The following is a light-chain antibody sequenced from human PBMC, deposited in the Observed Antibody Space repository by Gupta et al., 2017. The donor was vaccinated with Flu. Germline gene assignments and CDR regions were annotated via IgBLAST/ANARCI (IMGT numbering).Light chain of an antibody. CDR3: LQDYTYPYT. CDR2: AAS. CDR1: QGIRND. J-gene: IGKJ2*01. Sequence: AIHMTQSPYSLSASVGDRVTITCRASQGIRNDLGWYQQKPGKAPKLLIFAASSLQSGVPSRFSGSGSGTSFTLTISSLQPEDFATYYCLQDYTYPYTFGQGTKLEIK. V-gene: IGKV1-6*01.